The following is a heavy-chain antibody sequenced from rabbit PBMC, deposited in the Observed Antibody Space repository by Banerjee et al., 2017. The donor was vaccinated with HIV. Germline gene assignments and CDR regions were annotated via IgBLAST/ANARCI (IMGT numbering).Heavy chain of an antibody. CDR2: IDPVFGKT. CDR3: ASQEWDYFGL. V-gene: IGHV1S7*01. Sequence: QSLEESGGDLVKPGASLTLTCTASGFTLSGYWMWWVRQAPGKGLEWIGYIDPVFGKTYYANWVNGRFTISSHNAQNTLYLQLNSLTAADTATYFCASQEWDYFGLWGPGTLVT. D-gene: IGHD1-1*01. J-gene: IGHJ4*01. CDR1: GFTLSGYW.